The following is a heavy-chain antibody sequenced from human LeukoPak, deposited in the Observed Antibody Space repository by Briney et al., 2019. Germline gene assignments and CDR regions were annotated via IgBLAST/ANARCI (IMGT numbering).Heavy chain of an antibody. Sequence: ASLKLSCKASGYSFTDYYIHWVRQAPGQGLEWMGCIHPNSGDTHYAQTFQGRVTLTRDTSITTGYMELIRLTSGDTAFYYCAAIVAARATEFDFWGQGTLVTVSS. J-gene: IGHJ4*02. D-gene: IGHD1-26*01. CDR2: IHPNSGDT. V-gene: IGHV1-2*02. CDR3: AAIVAARATEFDF. CDR1: GYSFTDYY.